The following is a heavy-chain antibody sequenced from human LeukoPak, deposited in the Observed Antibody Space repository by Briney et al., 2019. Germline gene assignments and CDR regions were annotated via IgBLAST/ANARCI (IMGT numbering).Heavy chain of an antibody. J-gene: IGHJ3*02. V-gene: IGHV4-59*01. CDR2: IYHSGSA. CDR1: GGSISVYY. CDR3: ARGRREEDPIGAFDI. D-gene: IGHD1-26*01. Sequence: SSETLSLTCTVSGGSISVYYWSWIRQPPGKGLEWIGYIYHSGSANYSPSLKSRVTLSVDTSKNQFSLNLSSVTAADTAVYYCARGRREEDPIGAFDIWGQGTMVTVSA.